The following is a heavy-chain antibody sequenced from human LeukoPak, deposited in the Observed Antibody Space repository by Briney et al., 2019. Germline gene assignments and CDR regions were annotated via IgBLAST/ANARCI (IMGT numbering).Heavy chain of an antibody. Sequence: GGSLRLSCAASGFTFSNAWMSWVRQAPGKGLEWVGRIKSKTDGGTTDYAAPVKGRFTISRDDSKNTLYLQMNSLKTEDTAVYYCTTDIPAANMMDAFDIWGQGTMVTVSS. V-gene: IGHV3-15*01. CDR1: GFTFSNAW. D-gene: IGHD2-2*01. CDR3: TTDIPAANMMDAFDI. J-gene: IGHJ3*02. CDR2: IKSKTDGGTT.